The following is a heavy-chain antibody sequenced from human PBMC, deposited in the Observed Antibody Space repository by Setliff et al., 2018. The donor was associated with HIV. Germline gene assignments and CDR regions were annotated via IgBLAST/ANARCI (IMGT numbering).Heavy chain of an antibody. CDR3: ARRSGWSLDY. CDR1: GGSFTTYY. CDR2: IYHSGST. D-gene: IGHD6-19*01. V-gene: IGHV4-34*01. J-gene: IGHJ4*02. Sequence: SETLSLTCAVYGGSFTTYYWSWIRQPPGKGLEWIGEIYHSGSTYYNPSLKSRVTISVDTSKNQFSLKLSSVTAADTAVYYCARRSGWSLDYWGQGTLVTVSS.